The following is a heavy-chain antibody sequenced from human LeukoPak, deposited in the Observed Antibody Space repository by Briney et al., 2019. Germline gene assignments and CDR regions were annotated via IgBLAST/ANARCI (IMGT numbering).Heavy chain of an antibody. CDR3: ARGANWGSPDY. V-gene: IGHV4-59*01. CDR2: IYYSGTT. J-gene: IGHJ4*02. D-gene: IGHD7-27*01. CDR1: GDSISPYY. Sequence: SETLSLTRTVSGDSISPYYWGWIRQPPGKGLEWIGYIYYSGTTSYNPSLKSRVTISLDTSKNQFSLKLSSVTAADTAVYYCARGANWGSPDYWGQGTLVTVSS.